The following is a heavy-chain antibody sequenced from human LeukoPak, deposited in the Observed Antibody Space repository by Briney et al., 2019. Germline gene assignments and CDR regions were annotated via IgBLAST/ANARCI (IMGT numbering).Heavy chain of an antibody. Sequence: GRSLRLSCAASGFTFSSYAMHWVRQAPGKGLEWVAVISYDGSNKYYADSVKGRFTISRDNSKNTLYLQMNSLRAEDTAVYYCAKEVATPGYYGMDVWGQGTTVTVSS. CDR2: ISYDGSNK. V-gene: IGHV3-30*04. CDR3: AKEVATPGYYGMDV. J-gene: IGHJ6*02. D-gene: IGHD5-12*01. CDR1: GFTFSSYA.